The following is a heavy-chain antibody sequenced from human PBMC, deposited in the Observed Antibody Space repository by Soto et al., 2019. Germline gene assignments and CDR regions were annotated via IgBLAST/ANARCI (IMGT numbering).Heavy chain of an antibody. CDR3: AAQPGGGGY. CDR2: IYSGGYT. J-gene: IGHJ4*02. CDR1: GFTVSNNY. Sequence: EVQLVESGGGLIQPGGSLRLSCAVSGFTVSNNYMSWVRQAPGKGLEGVSVIYSGGYTAYGDSVKGRFTISRDNSKNTLNLQINAQSAADTAVFSGAAQPGGGGYWGQGTLVTVSS. V-gene: IGHV3-53*01. D-gene: IGHD3-10*01.